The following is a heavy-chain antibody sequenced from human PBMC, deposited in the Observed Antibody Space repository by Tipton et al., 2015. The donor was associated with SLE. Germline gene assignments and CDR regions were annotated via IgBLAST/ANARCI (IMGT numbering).Heavy chain of an antibody. Sequence: TLSLTCTVSGGSISGYYWNWIRQPPGKGLEWVGYINYSGNTNYNPSLKSRVTISVDTSKTHFSLRPNSVTAADTAVYYCARGGLGSDLRGSIYFGSWGQGTLVTVSS. CDR2: INYSGNT. CDR3: ARGGLGSDLRGSIYFGS. D-gene: IGHD7-27*01. J-gene: IGHJ4*02. CDR1: GGSISGYY. V-gene: IGHV4-59*01.